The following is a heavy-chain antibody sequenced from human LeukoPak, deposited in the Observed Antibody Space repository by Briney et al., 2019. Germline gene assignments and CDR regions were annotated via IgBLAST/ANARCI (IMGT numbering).Heavy chain of an antibody. J-gene: IGHJ6*02. CDR1: GFTFSSYW. CDR3: AREVVATIPNYKTYYYYGMDV. CDR2: INSDGSST. D-gene: IGHD5-12*01. V-gene: IGHV3-74*01. Sequence: PGGSLRLSCAASGFTFSSYWMHWVRQAPGKGPVWVSRINSDGSSTSYADSVKGRFTISRDNSKNTLYLQMNSLRAEDTAVYYCAREVVATIPNYKTYYYYGMDVWGQGTTVTVSS.